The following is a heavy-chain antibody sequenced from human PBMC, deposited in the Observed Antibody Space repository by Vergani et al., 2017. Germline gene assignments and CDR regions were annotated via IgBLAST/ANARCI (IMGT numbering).Heavy chain of an antibody. CDR3: ARDAYCSSTSCYVHGFDY. J-gene: IGHJ4*02. Sequence: QVQLVESGGGVVQPGRSLRLSCAASGFTFSSYGMHWVRQAPGKGLEWVAVISYDGSNKYYADSVKGRFTISRDNSKNTLYLQMNSLRAEDTAVYYCARDAYCSSTSCYVHGFDYWGQGTLVTVSS. CDR1: GFTFSSYG. CDR2: ISYDGSNK. D-gene: IGHD2-2*01. V-gene: IGHV3-30*03.